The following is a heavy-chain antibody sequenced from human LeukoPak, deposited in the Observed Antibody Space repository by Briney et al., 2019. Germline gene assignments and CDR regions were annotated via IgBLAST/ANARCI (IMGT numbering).Heavy chain of an antibody. CDR1: GFTFSSCS. D-gene: IGHD2-2*01. J-gene: IGHJ4*02. Sequence: KTGGSLRLSCAASGFTFSSCSMNWVRQAPGKGLEWVSSISSSSSYIYYADSVKGRFTISRDNAKNSLYLQMNSLRAEDTAVYYCAPSSSTDYWGQGTLVTVSS. CDR3: APSSSTDY. CDR2: ISSSSSYI. V-gene: IGHV3-21*01.